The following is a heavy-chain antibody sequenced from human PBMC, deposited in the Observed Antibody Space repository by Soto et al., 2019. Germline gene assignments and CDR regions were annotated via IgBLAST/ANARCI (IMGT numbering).Heavy chain of an antibody. CDR3: VRDVTKSLRDWFAQ. D-gene: IGHD1-1*01. J-gene: IGHJ5*02. V-gene: IGHV4-4*07. Sequence: DTLSLTCTFSGSSLICFYLIFIRKSAGKGLEWIGLIYSTGTTDYNPSLKSRVMMSVDTSKKQLSLKLRSVTAADTAVYYCVRDVTKSLRDWFAQWGKGISVNVSS. CDR2: IYSTGTT. CDR1: GSSLICFY.